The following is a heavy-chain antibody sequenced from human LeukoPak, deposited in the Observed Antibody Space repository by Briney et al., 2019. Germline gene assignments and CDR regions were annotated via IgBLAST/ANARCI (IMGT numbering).Heavy chain of an antibody. CDR2: IYYSGST. CDR1: GGSLSSYY. Sequence: PSETLSFTCTVSGGSLSSYYWTWIRQPPGKGLEWIGYIYYSGSTNYNPSLESRVTISVDTSTNQISLKLTTVTAADTAVYYCARGPSSGWYGELGYWGQGTLVSVSS. D-gene: IGHD6-19*01. V-gene: IGHV4-59*01. CDR3: ARGPSSGWYGELGY. J-gene: IGHJ4*02.